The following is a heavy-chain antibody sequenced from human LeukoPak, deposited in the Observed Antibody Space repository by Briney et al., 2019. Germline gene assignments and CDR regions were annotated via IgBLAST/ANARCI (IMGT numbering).Heavy chain of an antibody. J-gene: IGHJ6*03. V-gene: IGHV4-4*09. CDR1: GGSISSYY. CDR3: ARQVRQQLVLYYYYYMDV. Sequence: SETLSLTCTVSGGSISSYYWSWIRQPPGKGLEWIGYIYTGGSTNYNPSLKSRVTISVDTSKNQFSLKLSSVTAADTAVYYCARQVRQQLVLYYYYYMDVWGKGTTVTVSS. D-gene: IGHD6-13*01. CDR2: IYTGGST.